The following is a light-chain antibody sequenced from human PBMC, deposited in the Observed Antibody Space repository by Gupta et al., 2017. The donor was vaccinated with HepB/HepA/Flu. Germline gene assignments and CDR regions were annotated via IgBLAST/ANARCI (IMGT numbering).Light chain of an antibody. Sequence: GLTQSPGTLSLSPGERATLSCRASQRISRYLAWYQQKAGKAPRLLISDASNRASGVPGRSSGSGSGTDFTLTISGLEPEDFAIYFCQQRGAWPRTFGQGTKLEIK. V-gene: IGKV3-11*01. CDR3: QQRGAWPRT. J-gene: IGKJ2*01. CDR1: QRISRY. CDR2: DAS.